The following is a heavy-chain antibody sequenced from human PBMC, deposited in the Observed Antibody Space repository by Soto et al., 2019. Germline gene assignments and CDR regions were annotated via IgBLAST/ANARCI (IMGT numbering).Heavy chain of an antibody. D-gene: IGHD3-10*01. J-gene: IGHJ4*02. CDR1: GYSFTSYW. CDR2: IYPGDSDT. V-gene: IGHV5-51*01. CDR3: ASITMVRGVISQFDY. Sequence: PGESLKISCKGSGYSFTSYWIGWVRQMPGKGLEWMGIIYPGDSDTRYSPSFQGQVTISADKSISTAYLQWSSLKASDTAMYYCASITMVRGVISQFDYWGQGPLVTVSS.